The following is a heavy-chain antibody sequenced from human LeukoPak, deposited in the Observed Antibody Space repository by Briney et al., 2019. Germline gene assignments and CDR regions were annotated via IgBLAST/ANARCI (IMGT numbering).Heavy chain of an antibody. Sequence: ASVTVSCKASGYTFTGYYMHWVRQAPGQGLEGMGWINPNSGGTNYAQKFQGRVTITRDTSISTAYMELSRLRSDDTAVYYCAREGVGYSSGWYPGFDYWGQGTLVTVSS. J-gene: IGHJ4*02. CDR3: AREGVGYSSGWYPGFDY. CDR2: INPNSGGT. CDR1: GYTFTGYY. D-gene: IGHD6-19*01. V-gene: IGHV1-2*02.